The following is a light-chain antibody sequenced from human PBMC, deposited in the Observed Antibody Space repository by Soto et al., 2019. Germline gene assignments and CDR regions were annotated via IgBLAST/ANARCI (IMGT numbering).Light chain of an antibody. CDR1: QGISSY. Sequence: DIQMTQSPSSLSASVGDRVTITCPARQGISSYLAWYQKKPGTAHKLLIYAASNLQSGVPSRFSGSGSRKEFTITISSLQPEDFATYYCQQLNSYPLTFGGGTKVDIK. V-gene: IGKV1-9*01. CDR3: QQLNSYPLT. CDR2: AAS. J-gene: IGKJ4*01.